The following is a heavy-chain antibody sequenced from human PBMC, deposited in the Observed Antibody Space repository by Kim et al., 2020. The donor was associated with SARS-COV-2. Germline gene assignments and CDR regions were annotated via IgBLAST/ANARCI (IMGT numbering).Heavy chain of an antibody. D-gene: IGHD3-16*01. J-gene: IGHJ5*02. CDR3: AKDMSSSVWTGFDP. V-gene: IGHV3-9*01. Sequence: GGSLRLSCAASGFTFDDYAMHWVRQAPGKGLEWVSGISWNSGSIGYADSVKGRFTISRDNAKNSLYLLMNSLRAEDTALYYCAKDMSSSVWTGFDPWGQG. CDR2: ISWNSGSI. CDR1: GFTFDDYA.